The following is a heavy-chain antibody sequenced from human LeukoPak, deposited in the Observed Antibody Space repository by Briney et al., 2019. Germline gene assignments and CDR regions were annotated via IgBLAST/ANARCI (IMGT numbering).Heavy chain of an antibody. V-gene: IGHV3-74*01. D-gene: IGHD2-2*01. CDR1: GFTFSSTW. CDR2: ITSDGSST. CDR3: AKDRYCSSTSCYGGFDY. Sequence: GGSLRLSCAASGFTFSSTWMNWVRQGPGKGLEWVSRITSDGSSTIYADSVKGRFTISRDNAKSTVYLQMNSLRAEDTAVYYCAKDRYCSSTSCYGGFDYWGQGTLVTVSS. J-gene: IGHJ4*02.